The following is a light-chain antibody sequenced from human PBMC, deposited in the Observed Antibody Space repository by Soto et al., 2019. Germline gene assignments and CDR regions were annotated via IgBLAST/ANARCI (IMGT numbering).Light chain of an antibody. CDR1: QSISTH. J-gene: IGKJ4*01. CDR3: KQSHRTPVP. Sequence: GDTVTIACRASQSISTHLNWYQQKPGKAPNLLIYAASNLHGGVPSRFSGSGSGTNFILTISNLQAEDIATSYCKQSHRTPVPFGGGNKV. CDR2: AAS. V-gene: IGKV1-39*01.